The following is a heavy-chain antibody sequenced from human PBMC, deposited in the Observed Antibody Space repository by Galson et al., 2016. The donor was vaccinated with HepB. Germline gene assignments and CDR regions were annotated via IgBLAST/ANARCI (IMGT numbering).Heavy chain of an antibody. Sequence: SLRLSCAASGFTFSDHYIDWVRQAPGKGLEWVGRSRNKANSYTTEYAASVKGRFTISRDDSKNSLYLQMNSLKTEDTAVFYCGYSDCSGGSCYSHYWGQGTPVTVSS. CDR3: GYSDCSGGSCYSHY. CDR2: SRNKANSYTT. V-gene: IGHV3-72*01. CDR1: GFTFSDHY. D-gene: IGHD2-15*01. J-gene: IGHJ4*02.